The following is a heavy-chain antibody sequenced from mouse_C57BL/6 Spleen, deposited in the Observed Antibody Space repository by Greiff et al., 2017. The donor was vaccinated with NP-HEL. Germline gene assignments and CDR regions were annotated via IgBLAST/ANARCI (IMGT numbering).Heavy chain of an antibody. CDR1: GYTFTSYW. J-gene: IGHJ4*01. CDR2: IDPSDSYT. Sequence: QVQLQQSGAELVMPGASVKLSCKASGYTFTSYWMHWVKQRPGQGLEWIGEIDPSDSYTNYNQKFKGKSTLTVDKSSSTAYMQLSSLTSEDSAVYYCARSIAGARGAMDYWGQGTSVTVSS. V-gene: IGHV1-69*01. D-gene: IGHD3-1*01. CDR3: ARSIAGARGAMDY.